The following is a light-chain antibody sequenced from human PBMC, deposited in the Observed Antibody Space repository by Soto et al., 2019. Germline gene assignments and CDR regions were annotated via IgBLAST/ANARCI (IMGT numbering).Light chain of an antibody. CDR3: QQYDNYPFT. J-gene: IGKJ2*01. V-gene: IGKV1-16*02. CDR1: QGISNY. CDR2: GAS. Sequence: DIQMPQSPSSLSASVGDRVTITCRASQGISNYVAWFQQKPGQAPNSLIYGASNLQSGVPSKFSGSGSGTIFTLTISSLQPEDSATYYCQQYDNYPFTFGQGTKVEIK.